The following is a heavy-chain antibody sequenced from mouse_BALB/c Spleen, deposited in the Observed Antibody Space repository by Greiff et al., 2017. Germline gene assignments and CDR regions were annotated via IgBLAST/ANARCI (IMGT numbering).Heavy chain of an antibody. Sequence: DVQLVESGGGLVKPGGSLKLSCAASGFTFSSYAMSWVRQTPEKRLEWVASISSGGSTYYPDSVKGRFTISRDNARNILYLQMSSLRSEDTAMYYCARFGGNYGYYYAMDYWGQGTSVTVSS. V-gene: IGHV5-6-5*01. J-gene: IGHJ4*01. CDR1: GFTFSSYA. D-gene: IGHD2-1*01. CDR2: ISSGGST. CDR3: ARFGGNYGYYYAMDY.